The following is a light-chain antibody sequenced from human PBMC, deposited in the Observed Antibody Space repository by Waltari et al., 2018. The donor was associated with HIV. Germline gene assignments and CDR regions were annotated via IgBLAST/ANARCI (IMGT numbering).Light chain of an antibody. CDR3: GTWDSSLSAVV. Sequence: QSVLTQPPSVSAAPGQKVTISCSGSSSNIGNNYVSWYQQLPRTAPKLLIYDSNKRASGIPDRFSGSKSGTSASLGISGLQTGDEADYYGGTWDSSLSAVVFGGGTKLTVL. J-gene: IGLJ2*01. CDR1: SSNIGNNY. V-gene: IGLV1-51*01. CDR2: DSN.